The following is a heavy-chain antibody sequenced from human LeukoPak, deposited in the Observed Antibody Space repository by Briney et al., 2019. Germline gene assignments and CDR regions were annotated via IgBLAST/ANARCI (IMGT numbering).Heavy chain of an antibody. V-gene: IGHV1-8*03. J-gene: IGHJ6*03. D-gene: IGHD2-8*02. CDR3: ARGGKVLVRIKYYYYMDV. CDR1: GYTFTSYD. CDR2: MNPNSGNT. Sequence: ASVKVSCKASGYTFTSYDINWVRQATGQGLEWMGWMNPNSGNTGYAQKFQGRVTITRNTSISTAYMELSSLRSEDTAVYYCARGGKVLVRIKYYYYMDVWGKGTTVTVSS.